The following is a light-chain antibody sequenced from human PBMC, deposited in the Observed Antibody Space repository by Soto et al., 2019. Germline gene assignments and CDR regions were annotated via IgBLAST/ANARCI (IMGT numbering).Light chain of an antibody. Sequence: QSALTQPASVSGSPGQSITISCTGTSSDVGGYNYVSWYQQYPGKAPKLMIYEVSNRPSGVSNRFSGSKSGNTASLTISGLQAEYEADYYCSSHTSSNTHVVFGGGTKVTVL. CDR3: SSHTSSNTHVV. CDR1: SSDVGGYNY. CDR2: EVS. V-gene: IGLV2-14*01. J-gene: IGLJ2*01.